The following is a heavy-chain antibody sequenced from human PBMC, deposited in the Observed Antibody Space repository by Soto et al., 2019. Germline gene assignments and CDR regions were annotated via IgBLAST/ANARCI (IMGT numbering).Heavy chain of an antibody. CDR2: NSYSGST. J-gene: IGHJ4*02. Sequence: SETLSLTCTVTGGSTSSYYWSWLRQPPGKGLEWIGYNSYSGSTDYNPSLKSRVTISVDTSKNQFSLKLSSATAADTAVYYCARHGGSYSFDYWGQGTLVTVSS. CDR1: GGSTSSYY. V-gene: IGHV4-59*08. CDR3: ARHGGSYSFDY. D-gene: IGHD1-26*01.